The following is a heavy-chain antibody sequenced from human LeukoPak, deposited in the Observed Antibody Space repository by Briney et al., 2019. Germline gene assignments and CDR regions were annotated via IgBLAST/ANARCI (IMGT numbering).Heavy chain of an antibody. V-gene: IGHV4-59*08. Sequence: PSETLSLTCSVSGDSISSFYWNWIRQSPGKGLEWIGNIHYSGTSNYNPSLKSRATISEDTSKNQFSLRLSSVTAADTAVYYCARQLYDVWSGYYTYFDQWGQGTLVTVSS. D-gene: IGHD3-3*01. CDR2: IHYSGTS. J-gene: IGHJ4*02. CDR1: GDSISSFY. CDR3: ARQLYDVWSGYYTYFDQ.